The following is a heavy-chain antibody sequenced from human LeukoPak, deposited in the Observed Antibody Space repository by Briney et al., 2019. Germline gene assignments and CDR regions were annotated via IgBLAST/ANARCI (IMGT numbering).Heavy chain of an antibody. J-gene: IGHJ4*02. CDR2: INAGKGNT. CDR3: ARARVTTASFDY. V-gene: IGHV1-3*01. D-gene: IGHD2-21*02. Sequence: GASVKVSCKASGYTFTSYAMHWVRQAPGKGLEWMGWINAGKGNTKYSQKFKGRVTITRDTSASTAYMELSSLRSEDTAVYYCARARVTTASFDYWGQGTLVTVSS. CDR1: GYTFTSYA.